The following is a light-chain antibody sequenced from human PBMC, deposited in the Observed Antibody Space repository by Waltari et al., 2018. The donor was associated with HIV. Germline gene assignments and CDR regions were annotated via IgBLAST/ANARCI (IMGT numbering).Light chain of an antibody. CDR1: RSNIGSNF. Sequence: QSVLTQPPSASATPGQRVTISCSGTRSNIGSNFVFWYQEFPGTAPKLLMYQNKKRFEGVPDRFSGAKSGTSASLAISGLRSEDEAVYYCAAWDDSLRGHVVFGGGTNLTV. J-gene: IGLJ2*01. CDR2: QNK. V-gene: IGLV1-47*01. CDR3: AAWDDSLRGHVV.